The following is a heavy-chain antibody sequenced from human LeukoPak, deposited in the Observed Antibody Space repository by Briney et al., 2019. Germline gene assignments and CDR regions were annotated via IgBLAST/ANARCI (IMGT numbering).Heavy chain of an antibody. CDR1: GGSFSGYY. Sequence: PSETLSLTCAVYGGSFSGYYWSWIRQPPGKGLEWIAEIHHIGSAKYNPSLKSRVTISGVTSKNQFSLKLTSVTAADTAVYYCARHGGNFFDSWGQGTLVSVSS. J-gene: IGHJ4*02. CDR3: ARHGGNFFDS. CDR2: IHHIGSA. D-gene: IGHD4-23*01. V-gene: IGHV4-34*01.